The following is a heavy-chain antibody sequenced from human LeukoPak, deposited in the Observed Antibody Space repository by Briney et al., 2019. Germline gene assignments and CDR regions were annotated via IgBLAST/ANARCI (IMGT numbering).Heavy chain of an antibody. CDR2: ISWNSGSI. Sequence: PGGSLRLSYAASGFTFDDYAMHWVRQAPGKGLEWVSGISWNSGSIGYADSVKGRFTISRDNAKNSLYLQMNSLRAEDMALYYCAKWGRYNWNYYAGGFDYWGQGTLVTVSS. CDR3: AKWGRYNWNYYAGGFDY. V-gene: IGHV3-9*03. J-gene: IGHJ4*02. D-gene: IGHD1-7*01. CDR1: GFTFDDYA.